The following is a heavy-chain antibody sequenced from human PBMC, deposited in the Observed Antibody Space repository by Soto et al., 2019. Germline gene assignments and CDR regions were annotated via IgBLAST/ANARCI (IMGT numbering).Heavy chain of an antibody. CDR3: ARDRRQRTYYDILTGFYYYGMDV. CDR2: IYTSGST. V-gene: IGHV4-4*07. CDR1: GGSISSYY. J-gene: IGHJ6*02. D-gene: IGHD3-9*01. Sequence: PSETLSLTCTVSGGSISSYYWSWIRQPAGKGLEWIGRIYTSGSTNYNPSLKSRVTMSVDTSKNQFSLKLSSVTAADTAVYYCARDRRQRTYYDILTGFYYYGMDVWGQGTTVTVSS.